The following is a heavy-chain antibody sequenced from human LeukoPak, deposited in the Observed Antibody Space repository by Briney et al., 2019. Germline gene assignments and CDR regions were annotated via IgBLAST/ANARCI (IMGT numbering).Heavy chain of an antibody. CDR1: GYIFNKYG. Sequence: ASVKVSCKASGYIFNKYGVSWVRQAPGQGLEWMGWISAYNGNTNYAQKLQGRVTMTTDTSTSTAYMELRSLRSDDTAVYYCTSTSGWFDPWGQGTLVTVSS. V-gene: IGHV1-18*01. CDR3: TSTSGWFDP. CDR2: ISAYNGNT. D-gene: IGHD2-2*01. J-gene: IGHJ5*02.